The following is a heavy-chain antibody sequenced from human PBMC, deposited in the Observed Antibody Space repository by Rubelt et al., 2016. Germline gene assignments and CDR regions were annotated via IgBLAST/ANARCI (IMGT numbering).Heavy chain of an antibody. CDR3: ARGYYGSGSYGDY. V-gene: IGHV4-39*07. D-gene: IGHD3-10*01. CDR2: IYYSGWT. CDR1: GGSISSGSYY. Sequence: QLQLQESGPGLVKPSETLSLTCTVSGGSISSGSYYWGWIRQPPWKGLEWIGSIYYSGWTYYNPSDKVRVTISVDKSRNQLSVKLSSVTAADTAGDYCARGYYGSGSYGDYWGQGTLVTVSS. J-gene: IGHJ4*02.